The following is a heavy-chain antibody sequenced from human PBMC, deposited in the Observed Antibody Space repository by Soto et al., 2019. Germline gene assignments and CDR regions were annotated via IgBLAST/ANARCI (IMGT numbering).Heavy chain of an antibody. J-gene: IGHJ1*01. CDR2: IYYSGNT. Sequence: SETLSLTCTVSGGSVSSGDYFWSWIRQPPGKGLEWIGFIYYSGNTFYNPSLKSRVTISVDTSKNQFSLKLTSVTAADRAVYYCANSTSSRLSSRYFHHWGQGTLVT. CDR1: GGSVSSGDYF. D-gene: IGHD6-13*01. V-gene: IGHV4-30-4*01. CDR3: ANSTSSRLSSRYFHH.